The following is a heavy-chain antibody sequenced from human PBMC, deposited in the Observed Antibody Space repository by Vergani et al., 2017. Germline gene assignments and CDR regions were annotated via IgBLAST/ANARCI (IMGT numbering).Heavy chain of an antibody. Sequence: EVQLVESGGGVVRPGGSLRLSCAASGFTFDDYGMNWVRQAPGKGLEWVSGINWNGGNTGYADSVKGRFTISRDNAKNSLCLQMNSLRAEDTALYYCAGEGGPGGDNGSDSDAFDIWGQGTMVTVSS. V-gene: IGHV3-20*04. J-gene: IGHJ3*02. CDR3: AGEGGPGGDNGSDSDAFDI. CDR1: GFTFDDYG. CDR2: INWNGGNT. D-gene: IGHD3-10*01.